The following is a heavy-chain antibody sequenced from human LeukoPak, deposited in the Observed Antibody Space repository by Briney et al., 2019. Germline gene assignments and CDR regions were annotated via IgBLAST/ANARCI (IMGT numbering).Heavy chain of an antibody. J-gene: IGHJ4*02. D-gene: IGHD3-9*01. CDR1: GFT. CDR3: ASGRTGYHYFDY. Sequence: PGGSLRLSCAASGFTMSWVRQAPGKGLEWVSAISGSDGSTYYAASVKGRFTISRDNSKNTLYLQMNSLRAEDTAVYYCASGRTGYHYFDYWGQGTLVTVSS. CDR2: ISGSDGST. V-gene: IGHV3-23*01.